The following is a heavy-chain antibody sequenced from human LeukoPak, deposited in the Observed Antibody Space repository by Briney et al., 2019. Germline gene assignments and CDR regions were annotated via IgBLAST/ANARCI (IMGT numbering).Heavy chain of an antibody. V-gene: IGHV3-30-3*01. CDR3: ARGPGITGTTGY. CDR2: ISYDGSNK. CDR1: GFTFSSYA. Sequence: GGSLRLSCAASGFTFSSYAMHWVRQAPGKGLEWVAVISYDGSNKYYADSVKGRFTISRDNAKNSLYLQMNSLRAEDTAVYYCARGPGITGTTGYWGQGTLVTVSS. J-gene: IGHJ4*02. D-gene: IGHD1-7*01.